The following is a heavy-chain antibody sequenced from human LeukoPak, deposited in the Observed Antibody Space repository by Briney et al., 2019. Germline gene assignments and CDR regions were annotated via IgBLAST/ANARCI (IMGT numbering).Heavy chain of an antibody. CDR3: ARGGGYSGYSGGI. D-gene: IGHD5-12*01. Sequence: GGSLRLSCAASGFTFSSYGMHWVRQAPGKGLEWVAFIRYDGSNKYYADSVKGRFTISRDNSKNTLYLQMNSLRAEDTAVYYCARGGGYSGYSGGIWGQGTMVTVSS. CDR1: GFTFSSYG. CDR2: IRYDGSNK. J-gene: IGHJ3*02. V-gene: IGHV3-30*02.